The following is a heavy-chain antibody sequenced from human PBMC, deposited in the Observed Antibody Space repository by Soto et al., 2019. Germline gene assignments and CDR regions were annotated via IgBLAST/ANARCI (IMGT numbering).Heavy chain of an antibody. CDR3: ARLLYDRRGYYYFDY. V-gene: IGHV4-38-2*01. CDR2: IFHSGNT. Sequence: SETLSLTCAVSGYSVSSGYYWGWIRQPAEKGLEWLGSIFHSGNTYNNPALKSRVTMSVDTSKNQFSLRLSSVTAADTAIYYCARLLYDRRGYYYFDYWGQGTRGIVAS. J-gene: IGHJ4*02. CDR1: GYSVSSGYY. D-gene: IGHD3-22*01.